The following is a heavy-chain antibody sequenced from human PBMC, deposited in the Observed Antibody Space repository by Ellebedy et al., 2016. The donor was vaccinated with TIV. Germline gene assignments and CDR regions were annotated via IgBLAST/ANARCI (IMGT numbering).Heavy chain of an antibody. D-gene: IGHD2-21*02. CDR3: ASLPVVTAGNYRLDV. V-gene: IGHV3-74*01. J-gene: IGHJ6*02. CDR2: INTIGSST. Sequence: GESLKISCAASGFTFSNNWMHWVRQAPGKGLVWVSRINTIGSSTSYVDSVKGRFTISRDNAMNTLYLQMTSLRAEDTAVYYCASLPVVTAGNYRLDVWGQGTTVTVSS. CDR1: GFTFSNNW.